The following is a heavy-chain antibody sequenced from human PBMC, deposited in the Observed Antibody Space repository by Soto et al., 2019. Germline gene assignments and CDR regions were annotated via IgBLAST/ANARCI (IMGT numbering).Heavy chain of an antibody. CDR1: GLTFRSYA. Sequence: GGSLRLSCAASGLTFRSYAMSWVRQAPGKGLEWVSAISGSGGSTYYADSVKGRFTISRDNSKNTLYLQMNSLRAEDTAVYYCAKFHGDYVIYYFDYWGQGTLVTVSS. CDR2: ISGSGGST. CDR3: AKFHGDYVIYYFDY. V-gene: IGHV3-23*01. J-gene: IGHJ4*02. D-gene: IGHD4-17*01.